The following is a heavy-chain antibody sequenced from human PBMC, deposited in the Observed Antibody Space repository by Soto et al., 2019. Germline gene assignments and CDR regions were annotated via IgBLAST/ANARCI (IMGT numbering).Heavy chain of an antibody. CDR1: GDSISSGDY. CDR2: ISGSGGST. V-gene: IGHV3-23*01. CDR3: AKDTYDSSGYYVPCVY. Sequence: ETLSLTCTVSGDSISSGDYYWSWVRQAPGKGLEWVSAISGSGGSTYYADSVKGRFTISRDSSKNTLYLQMNSLRAEDTAVYYCAKDTYDSSGYYVPCVYWGQGTLVTVSS. J-gene: IGHJ4*02. D-gene: IGHD3-22*01.